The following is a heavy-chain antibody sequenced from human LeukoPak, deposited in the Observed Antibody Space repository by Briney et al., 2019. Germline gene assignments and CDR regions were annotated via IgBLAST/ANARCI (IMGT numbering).Heavy chain of an antibody. CDR2: ISSSSSTI. V-gene: IGHV3-48*04. J-gene: IGHJ1*01. CDR1: GFTFSSYS. CDR3: ARAPDSSGWYKSFQH. D-gene: IGHD6-19*01. Sequence: PGGSLRLSCAASGFTFSSYSMNWVRQAPGKGLEWVSYISSSSSTIYYADSVKGRFTISRDNAKNSLYLQMNSLRAEDTAVYYCARAPDSSGWYKSFQHWGQGTLVTVSS.